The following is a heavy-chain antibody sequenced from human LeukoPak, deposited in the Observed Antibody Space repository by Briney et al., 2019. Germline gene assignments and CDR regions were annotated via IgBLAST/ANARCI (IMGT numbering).Heavy chain of an antibody. CDR1: GYSFTAYY. D-gene: IGHD5-24*01. J-gene: IGHJ4*02. CDR3: ARGAKRWLQFKTSAGFDY. CDR2: INPNSGGT. Sequence: GASVKVSCKASGYSFTAYYMHWVRQAPGQGLEWMGWINPNSGGTNYAQRFQGRVTMTRDTSTSTVYMELSSLRSEDTAVYYCARGAKRWLQFKTSAGFDYWGQGTLLTVSS. V-gene: IGHV1-2*02.